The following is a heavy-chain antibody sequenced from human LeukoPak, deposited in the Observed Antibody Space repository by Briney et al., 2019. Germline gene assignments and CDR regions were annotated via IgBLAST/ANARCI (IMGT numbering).Heavy chain of an antibody. J-gene: IGHJ4*02. CDR2: IDTDGRTT. D-gene: IGHD5-18*01. CDR1: GFTFSRFW. Sequence: PGGSLRLSCAASGFTFSRFWMHWVRQPPGKGLVWVSRIDTDGRTTTYADFVKGRFTISRDNAKNTVYLQINSLRAEDTAVYYCATLNSFGTDYWGRGVLVTVSS. CDR3: ATLNSFGTDY. V-gene: IGHV3-74*01.